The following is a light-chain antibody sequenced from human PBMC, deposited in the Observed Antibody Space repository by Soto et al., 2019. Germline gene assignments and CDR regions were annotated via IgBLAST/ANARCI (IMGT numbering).Light chain of an antibody. Sequence: QSVLTQPRSVSGSPGQSVTISCTGTSSDVGGYNYVSWCQHHPGKAPKLMIYDVSKRPSGVPDRFSGSKSGNTASLTISGLQAEDEADYYCCSYAGSYTYVFGTGTKVTV. J-gene: IGLJ1*01. CDR3: CSYAGSYTYV. CDR1: SSDVGGYNY. CDR2: DVS. V-gene: IGLV2-11*01.